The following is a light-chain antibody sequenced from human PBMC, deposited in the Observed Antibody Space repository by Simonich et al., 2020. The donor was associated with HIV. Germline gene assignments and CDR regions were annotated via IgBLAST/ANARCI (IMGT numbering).Light chain of an antibody. J-gene: IGKJ3*01. Sequence: DIVMTQSPLYLPVTPGEPASISCRSSQSLLHSNGHNYLDWYLQKPGQSPQLLIYLGSNRASGVPDRFSGSGSGTDFTLKISRVEAEDVGVYYCMQALQTPFTFGPGTKVDIK. CDR3: MQALQTPFT. CDR1: QSLLHSNGHNY. V-gene: IGKV2-28*01. CDR2: LGS.